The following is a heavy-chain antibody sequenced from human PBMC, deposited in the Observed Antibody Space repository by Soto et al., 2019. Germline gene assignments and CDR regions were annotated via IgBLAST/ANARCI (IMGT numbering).Heavy chain of an antibody. D-gene: IGHD5-18*01. CDR2: ISGSGGST. CDR3: AKGDTAMALGSYYYYGMDV. Sequence: GSLRLSCAASGFTFSSYAMSWVRQAPGKGLEWVSAISGSGGSTYYADSVKGRFTISRDNSKNTLYLQMNSLRAEDTAVYYCAKGDTAMALGSYYYYGMDVWGQGTTVTV. J-gene: IGHJ6*02. V-gene: IGHV3-23*01. CDR1: GFTFSSYA.